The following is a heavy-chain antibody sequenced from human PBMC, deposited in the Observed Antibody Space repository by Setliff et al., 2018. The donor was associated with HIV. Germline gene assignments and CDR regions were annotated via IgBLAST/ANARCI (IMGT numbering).Heavy chain of an antibody. D-gene: IGHD3-3*01. CDR1: GGSISSNSYF. J-gene: IGHJ4*02. CDR3: ARGGVQFLEWFDY. CDR2: IYYSGRT. V-gene: IGHV4-39*07. Sequence: SETLSLTCTVSGGSISSNSYFWGWIRQPPGKGLEWIGSIYYSGRTFYNPSLKSRVTISIDTSKNQFSLKLSSVTAADTAVYYCARGGVQFLEWFDYWGQGTLVTVSS.